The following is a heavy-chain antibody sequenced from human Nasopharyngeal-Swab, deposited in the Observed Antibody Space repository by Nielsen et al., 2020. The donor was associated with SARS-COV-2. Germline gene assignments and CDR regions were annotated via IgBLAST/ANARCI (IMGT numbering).Heavy chain of an antibody. CDR1: GYTFTSYD. Sequence: ASVNVSCKASGYTFTSYDINWVRQATGQGLEWMGWMNPNSGNTGYAQKFQGRVTMTRNTSISTAYMELSSLRSEDTAVYYCAIFSGYDALGAFDIWGQGTMVTVSS. CDR3: AIFSGYDALGAFDI. J-gene: IGHJ3*02. V-gene: IGHV1-8*01. D-gene: IGHD5-12*01. CDR2: MNPNSGNT.